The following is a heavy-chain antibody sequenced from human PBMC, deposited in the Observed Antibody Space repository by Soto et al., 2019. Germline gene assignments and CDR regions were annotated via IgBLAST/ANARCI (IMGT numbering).Heavy chain of an antibody. J-gene: IGHJ2*01. CDR1: GFTFISYA. V-gene: IGHV3-23*01. D-gene: IGHD3-16*01. CDR3: ARKVLGSTSRPDYWYFDL. Sequence: EVQLLESGGGLVQPGGSLRLSCVGSGFTFISYAMNWVRQAPGKGLEWVSGISGGGDRTFDADSVEGRFTISRDNSKNTVNLQMNSLRADDTAVYYCARKVLGSTSRPDYWYFDLWGRGTLVTVSS. CDR2: ISGGGDRT.